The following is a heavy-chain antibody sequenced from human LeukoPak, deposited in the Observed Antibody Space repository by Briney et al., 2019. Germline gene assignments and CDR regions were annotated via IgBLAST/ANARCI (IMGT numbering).Heavy chain of an antibody. V-gene: IGHV3-48*02. CDR2: INYDGRDV. CDR1: GFTFSSFG. CDR3: ARDLYSYGRFDY. Sequence: GGSLRLSCAASGFTFSSFGMSWVRQAPGKGLEWVSYINYDGRDVYYADSEKGRFTTSRDNAKNSLYLQANSLRDEDTAVYYCARDLYSYGRFDYWGQGTLVTISS. J-gene: IGHJ4*02. D-gene: IGHD5-18*01.